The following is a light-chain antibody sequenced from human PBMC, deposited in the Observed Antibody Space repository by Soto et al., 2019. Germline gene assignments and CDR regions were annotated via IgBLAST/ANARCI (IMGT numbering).Light chain of an antibody. CDR3: SSYTTSNTRQIV. CDR2: DVS. J-gene: IGLJ1*01. CDR1: SSDVGGYTY. V-gene: IGLV2-14*01. Sequence: SALTQPASVSWSPGQAITISCTGTSSDVGGYTYVSWYQQHPGKAPKFIIYDVSNRPSGVSNRFSGSKSGNTASLTISGLQAEDEADYYCSSYTTSNTRQIVFGTGTKVTVL.